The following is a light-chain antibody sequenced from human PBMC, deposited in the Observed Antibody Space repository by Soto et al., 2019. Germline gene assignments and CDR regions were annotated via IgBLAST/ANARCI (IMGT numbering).Light chain of an antibody. CDR1: QTTNNY. Sequence: DIQMTQSPSSLSASVGDRVTITCRASQTTNNYLNWYQQKPGKAPKLLIYAASSLQSGVPSRFSGSGSGTDFTLTITSLQPEDFATYYCQQSYTTPLTFGGGTKV. CDR3: QQSYTTPLT. V-gene: IGKV1-39*01. J-gene: IGKJ4*01. CDR2: AAS.